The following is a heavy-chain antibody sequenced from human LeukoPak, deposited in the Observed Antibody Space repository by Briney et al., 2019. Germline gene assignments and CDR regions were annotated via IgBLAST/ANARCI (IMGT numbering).Heavy chain of an antibody. CDR3: ARDRDGSYYYDAFDI. CDR1: GFTFSNYE. V-gene: IGHV3-48*03. Sequence: PGGSLRLSXAASGFTFSNYEMNWVRQAPGKGMEWLSYISSSGRSIYYAASVKGRFTISRDNAKNSLSLQMNSLRAEDTAVYYCARDRDGSYYYDAFDIWGQGTMVTVSS. CDR2: ISSSGRSI. J-gene: IGHJ3*02. D-gene: IGHD1-26*01.